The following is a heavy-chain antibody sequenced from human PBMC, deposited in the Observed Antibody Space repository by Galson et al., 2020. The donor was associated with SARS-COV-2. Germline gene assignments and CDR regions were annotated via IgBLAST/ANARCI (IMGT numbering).Heavy chain of an antibody. CDR3: ARHMDYFDT. J-gene: IGHJ5*02. D-gene: IGHD4-17*01. CDR2: IFNTANP. V-gene: IGHV4-39*01. Sequence: SETLSLTCTVSGDSIRRSRQYWGWIRQPLGKGLEWLGSIFNTANPYYNPSLKSRLSISEDTSKNEISLKLRSVTAADTAIYYCARHMDYFDTWGQGILVTVSS. CDR1: GDSIRRSRQY.